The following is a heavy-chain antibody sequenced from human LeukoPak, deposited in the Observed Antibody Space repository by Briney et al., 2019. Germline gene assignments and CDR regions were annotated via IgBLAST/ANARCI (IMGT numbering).Heavy chain of an antibody. D-gene: IGHD3-16*01. CDR1: GIMFSGYW. CDR3: ASDGGPFDH. J-gene: IGHJ4*02. Sequence: GGSLRLTCTASGIMFSGYWMSWVRQAPGKGLEWVANIKQHGTERYYVDSVKGRFTISRDDAKKSVYLQMNSLRAEDTAVYFCASDGGPFDHWGQGILVTVAS. V-gene: IGHV3-7*01. CDR2: IKQHGTER.